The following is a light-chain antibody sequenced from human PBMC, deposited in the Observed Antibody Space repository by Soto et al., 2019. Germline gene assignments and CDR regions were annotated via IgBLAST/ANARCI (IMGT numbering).Light chain of an antibody. V-gene: IGKV3D-15*01. CDR3: KQYNNWPPLT. CDR1: QSVSSN. J-gene: IGKJ4*01. CDR2: GTS. Sequence: EIVMTQSPATLSVSPGERATLSCRASQSVSSNLAWYQQKPGQAPRLLIYGTSTRATGIPARFSGSGSGTEFTLNISSLQSEDFAVYYCKQYNNWPPLTFGRGTKVEMK.